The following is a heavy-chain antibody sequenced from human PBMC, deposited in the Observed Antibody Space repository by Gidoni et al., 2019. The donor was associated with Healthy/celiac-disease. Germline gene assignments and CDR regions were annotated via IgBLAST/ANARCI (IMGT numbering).Heavy chain of an antibody. Sequence: QVQLQESGPGLVKPSETLSLTCTVAGGSISSYYWSWIRQPPGKGLEWIGYIYYSGSTNYNPSLKSRVTISVDTSKNQFSLKLSSVTAADTAVYYCASYKQGYYYDSSGYHLDWGQGTLVTVSS. CDR3: ASYKQGYYYDSSGYHLD. V-gene: IGHV4-59*01. CDR1: GGSISSYY. J-gene: IGHJ4*02. D-gene: IGHD3-22*01. CDR2: IYYSGST.